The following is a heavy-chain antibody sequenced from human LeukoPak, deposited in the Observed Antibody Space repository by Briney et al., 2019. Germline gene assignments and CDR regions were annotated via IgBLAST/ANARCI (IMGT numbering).Heavy chain of an antibody. D-gene: IGHD3-22*01. CDR2: INPNSGGT. J-gene: IGHJ4*02. CDR3: ARGRGYSKGFDN. CDR1: GYTFTGYY. Sequence: GASVKVSRKASGYTFTGYYMHWVRQAPGQGLEWMGRINPNSGGTNYAQKFQGRVTMTRDTSISTAYMELSRLRSDDTAVYYCARGRGYSKGFDNWGQGTLVTVSS. V-gene: IGHV1-2*06.